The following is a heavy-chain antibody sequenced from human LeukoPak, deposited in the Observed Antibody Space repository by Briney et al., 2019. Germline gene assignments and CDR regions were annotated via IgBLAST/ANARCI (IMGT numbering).Heavy chain of an antibody. D-gene: IGHD3-10*01. CDR2: ISSSSSTI. CDR3: ASPIYGSGSYYNV. CDR1: GFTFSSYS. V-gene: IGHV3-48*04. Sequence: GGSLRLSCAASGFTFSSYSMNWVRQAPGKGLEWVSYISSSSSTIYYADSVKGRFTISRDNAKNSLYLQMNSLRAEDTAVYYCASPIYGSGSYYNVWGQGTLVTVSS. J-gene: IGHJ1*01.